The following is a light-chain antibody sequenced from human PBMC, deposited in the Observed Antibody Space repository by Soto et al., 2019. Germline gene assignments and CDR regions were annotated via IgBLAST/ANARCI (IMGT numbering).Light chain of an antibody. CDR1: QSVSSY. J-gene: IGKJ4*01. CDR2: DAS. Sequence: EIVLTQSPATLSLSPGERATLSFRASQSVSSYLAWYQQKPGQAPRLLIYDASNRATGIPARFSGSGSGTDFTLTISSLEPEDFAVYYCQQRSNWPPSLTCGGGTKVEIK. V-gene: IGKV3-11*01. CDR3: QQRSNWPPSLT.